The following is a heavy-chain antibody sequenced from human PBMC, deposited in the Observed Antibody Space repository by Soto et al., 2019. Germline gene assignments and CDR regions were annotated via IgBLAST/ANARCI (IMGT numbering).Heavy chain of an antibody. V-gene: IGHV1-18*01. Sequence: QVQLVQSGAEVKKPGASVKVSCKASGYTFTNYGITWVRQAPGQGLEWMGWINSFSGDTNYPQKLQGRLTMTTDTSTNTVYMDLRNLRSDDTAVYYCARDLHSGGKYWYFDIWGRGTLVTVSS. CDR3: ARDLHSGGKYWYFDI. J-gene: IGHJ2*01. CDR2: INSFSGDT. D-gene: IGHD2-15*01. CDR1: GYTFTNYG.